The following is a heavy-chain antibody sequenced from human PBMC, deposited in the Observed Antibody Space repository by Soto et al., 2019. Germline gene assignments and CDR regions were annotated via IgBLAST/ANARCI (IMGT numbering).Heavy chain of an antibody. V-gene: IGHV3-30-3*01. Sequence: PGGSLRLSCAASGFTFSKYAMHWVRHARGTGLEWVAVISNDGSNPYYADSVKGRFTISRDNSKNTLYLQMNSLREEDTAVYYCARTGYDRSGYFVEYYFDYWGQGTLVTVSS. D-gene: IGHD3-22*01. J-gene: IGHJ4*02. CDR1: GFTFSKYA. CDR3: ARTGYDRSGYFVEYYFDY. CDR2: ISNDGSNP.